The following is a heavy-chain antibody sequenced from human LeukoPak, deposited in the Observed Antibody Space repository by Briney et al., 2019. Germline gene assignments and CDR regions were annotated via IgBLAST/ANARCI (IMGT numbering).Heavy chain of an antibody. Sequence: PSETLSLTCTVSGGSINSYYWSWIRQSPGKGLEWIGYIYYSGSTNYNPSLKSRVTISVDTSKNQFSLKLSSVTAADTAVYYCARLGSSWELDYWGQGTLVTVSS. CDR1: GGSINSYY. CDR3: ARLGSSWELDY. J-gene: IGHJ4*02. CDR2: IYYSGST. V-gene: IGHV4-59*08. D-gene: IGHD6-13*01.